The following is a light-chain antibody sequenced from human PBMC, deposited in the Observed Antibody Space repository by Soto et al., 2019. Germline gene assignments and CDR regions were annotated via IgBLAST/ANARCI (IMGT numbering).Light chain of an antibody. CDR3: QQYGSSPWT. Sequence: EIVLTQSPGTLSLSPGERATLSCRASQSVSSSYLAWYQQKPGQAPRLLIYGASSRATGIPDRFSGSGSGTDFTFTISRREPEDFAVYYCQQYGSSPWTFGQGTKVDIK. CDR1: QSVSSSY. V-gene: IGKV3-20*01. J-gene: IGKJ1*01. CDR2: GAS.